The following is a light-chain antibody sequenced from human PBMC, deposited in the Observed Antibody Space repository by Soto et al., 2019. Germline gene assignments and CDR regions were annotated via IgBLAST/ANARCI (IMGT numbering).Light chain of an antibody. V-gene: IGLV1-47*02. CDR2: GNN. Sequence: QSVLTQSPSPSGTPGQRITISCSGSSSNIGSNYVYWYQQLPGTAPKLLIYGNNQRPSGVPDRFSGSKSGTSASLAISGLRSEDEADYYCATWDDSLTSEVFGGGTKLTVL. J-gene: IGLJ3*02. CDR1: SSNIGSNY. CDR3: ATWDDSLTSEV.